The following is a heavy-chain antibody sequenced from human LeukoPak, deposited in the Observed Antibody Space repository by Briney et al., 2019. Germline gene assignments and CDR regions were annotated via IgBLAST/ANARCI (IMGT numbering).Heavy chain of an antibody. Sequence: SETLSLTCAVYGGSFSGYYWSWIRQPPGKGLEWIGEINHSGSTNYNPSLKSRVTISVDTFKNQFSLKLSSVTAADTAVYYCARGVRYFDWSPRFDPWGQGTLVTVSS. CDR3: ARGVRYFDWSPRFDP. D-gene: IGHD3-9*01. J-gene: IGHJ5*02. CDR2: INHSGST. CDR1: GGSFSGYY. V-gene: IGHV4-34*01.